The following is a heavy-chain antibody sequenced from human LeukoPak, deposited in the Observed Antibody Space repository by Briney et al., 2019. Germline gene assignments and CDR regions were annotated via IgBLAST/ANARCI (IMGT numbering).Heavy chain of an antibody. CDR2: IYSGGST. J-gene: IGHJ4*02. CDR1: GFTVSRNY. V-gene: IGHV3-53*01. CDR3: ATSPVTTEAFDY. Sequence: GGCLRLSCAASGFTVSRNYMGWVRQAPGKGLEWVSVIYSGGSTYYADSVKGRFTISRDNSKNTLYLRMNSLRAEDTAVYYCATSPVTTEAFDYWGQGTLVTVSS. D-gene: IGHD4-17*01.